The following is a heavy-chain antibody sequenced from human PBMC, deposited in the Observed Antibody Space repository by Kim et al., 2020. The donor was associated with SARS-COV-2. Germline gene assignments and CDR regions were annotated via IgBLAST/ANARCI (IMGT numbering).Heavy chain of an antibody. CDR1: GGSISSYY. V-gene: IGHV4-4*07. CDR3: ARDRTTVVTRNWFDP. D-gene: IGHD4-17*01. CDR2: IYTSGST. Sequence: SETLSLTCTVSGGSISSYYWSWIRQPAGKGLEWIGRIYTSGSTNYNPSLKSRFTMSVDTSKNQFSLKLSSVTAADTAVYYCARDRTTVVTRNWFDPWGQGTLVTVSS. J-gene: IGHJ5*02.